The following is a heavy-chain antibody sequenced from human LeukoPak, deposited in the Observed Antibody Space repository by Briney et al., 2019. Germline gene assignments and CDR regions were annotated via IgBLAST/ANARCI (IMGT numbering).Heavy chain of an antibody. D-gene: IGHD2-21*01. Sequence: SETLSLTCTVSGGSISSSSYYWGWICQPPGKGLEWIGSIYYSGSTYYNPSLKSRVTISVDTSKNQFSLKLSSVTAADTAVYCCARRGGGGDWSYYFDYWGQGTLVTVSS. V-gene: IGHV4-39*01. CDR3: ARRGGGGDWSYYFDY. J-gene: IGHJ4*02. CDR1: GGSISSSSYY. CDR2: IYYSGST.